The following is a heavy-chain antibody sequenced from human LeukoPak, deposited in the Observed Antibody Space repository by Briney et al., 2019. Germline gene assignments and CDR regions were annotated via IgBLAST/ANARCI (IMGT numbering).Heavy chain of an antibody. V-gene: IGHV3-23*01. D-gene: IGHD5-18*01. CDR2: ISTSATST. CDR3: ALRDTAMVGS. J-gene: IGHJ5*02. CDR1: GFTFSNYA. Sequence: GGSLRLSCVASGFTFSNYAMSWVRQAPGKGLEWVSAISTSATSTYYADSVKGRFTISRDNSKNTLYLQMNSLRAEDTAVYYCALRDTAMVGSWGQGTLVTVSS.